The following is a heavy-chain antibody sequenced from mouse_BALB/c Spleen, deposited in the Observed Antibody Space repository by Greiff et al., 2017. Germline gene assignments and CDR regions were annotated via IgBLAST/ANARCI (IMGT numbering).Heavy chain of an antibody. CDR3: AREDDYAMDY. V-gene: IGHV3-2*02. CDR1: GYSITSDYA. D-gene: IGHD2-3*01. J-gene: IGHJ4*01. Sequence: EVQLQESGPGLVKPSQSLSLTCTVTGYSITSDYAWNWIRQFPGNKLEWMGYISYSGSTSYNPSLKSRISITRDTSKNQFFLQLNSVTTEDTATYYCAREDDYAMDYWGQGTSVTVSS. CDR2: ISYSGST.